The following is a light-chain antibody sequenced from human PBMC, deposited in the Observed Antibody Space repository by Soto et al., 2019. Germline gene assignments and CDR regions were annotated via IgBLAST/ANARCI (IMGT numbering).Light chain of an antibody. CDR1: QGISSW. V-gene: IGKV1-5*03. CDR3: KQNSSHWT. J-gene: IGKJ1*01. CDR2: KAS. Sequence: DIQMTQSPSTLSASVGDRVTITCRASQGISSWLAWYQQKPGKAPKLLIHKASNLESGVPSRFSGSGSGTEFTLTTSTLQPDDFATYYSKQNSSHWTFGQGTKVKIK.